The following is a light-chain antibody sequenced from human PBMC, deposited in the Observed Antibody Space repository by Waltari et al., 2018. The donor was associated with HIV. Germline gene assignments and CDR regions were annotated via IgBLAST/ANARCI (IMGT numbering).Light chain of an antibody. CDR3: DSRDSSGNHVV. CDR2: GKN. Sequence: SSQLTQYPAVSVALVQTVRITCQVAILRTFSPGLYQQKPLQAPVLGIYGKNNRPAGMPDRFSGSSSGNTASLTITGAQAEDEADYYCDSRDSSGNHVVFGGGTKLTVL. J-gene: IGLJ2*01. V-gene: IGLV3-19*01. CDR1: ILRTFS.